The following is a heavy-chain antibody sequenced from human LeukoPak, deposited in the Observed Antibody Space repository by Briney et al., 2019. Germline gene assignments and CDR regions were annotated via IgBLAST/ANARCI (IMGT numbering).Heavy chain of an antibody. J-gene: IGHJ2*01. CDR1: GFTFSSYA. CDR3: ARDRGAMAYWYFDL. V-gene: IGHV3-30-3*01. D-gene: IGHD5-18*01. Sequence: GGSLRLSCAASGFTFSSYAMHWVRQAPGKGLEWVAVISYDGSNKYYADSVKDRFTISRDNSKNTLYLQMNSLRAEDTAVYYCARDRGAMAYWYFDLWGRGTLVTVSS. CDR2: ISYDGSNK.